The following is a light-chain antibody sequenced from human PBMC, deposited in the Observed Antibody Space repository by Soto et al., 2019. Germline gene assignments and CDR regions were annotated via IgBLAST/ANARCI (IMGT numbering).Light chain of an antibody. V-gene: IGLV2-14*01. CDR2: DVT. Sequence: QSALAQPASVSGSPGQSITISCTGTSTDVGAYNYVSWHQQHPGKAPKLIISDVTDRPSGVSNRFSGSKSGNTASLTISGLQAEDEADYYCSSYASSRLYVFGTGTKVTVL. CDR3: SSYASSRLYV. CDR1: STDVGAYNY. J-gene: IGLJ1*01.